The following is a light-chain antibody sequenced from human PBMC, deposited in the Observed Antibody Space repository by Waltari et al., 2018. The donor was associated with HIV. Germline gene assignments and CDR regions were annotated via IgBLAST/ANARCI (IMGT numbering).Light chain of an antibody. V-gene: IGLV3-19*01. CDR1: ILRTYY. J-gene: IGLJ3*02. Sequence: SSELTQDPVVSVALGQTVRITCQGDILRTYYASWYQQKPGQAPILVIYGKNNRPSGIPDPFSDSSSANTASLTITGAQAEDEADCYCNSRDSSGHWVFGGGTKLTVL. CDR2: GKN. CDR3: NSRDSSGHWV.